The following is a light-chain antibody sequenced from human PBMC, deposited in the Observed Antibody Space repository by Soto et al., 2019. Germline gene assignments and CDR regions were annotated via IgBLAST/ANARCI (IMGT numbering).Light chain of an antibody. CDR2: AAS. Sequence: TQSPSALSVTQGERATLPCRAGQNVXTNLAWYQQKPGQAPRVLXYAASTGATGLPARFSGSGSGTEFTLTINSLQAEDCALYYCQQSYYGTRTFGQGTRLEIK. CDR3: QQSYYGTRT. J-gene: IGKJ5*01. CDR1: QNVXTN. V-gene: IGKV3-15*01.